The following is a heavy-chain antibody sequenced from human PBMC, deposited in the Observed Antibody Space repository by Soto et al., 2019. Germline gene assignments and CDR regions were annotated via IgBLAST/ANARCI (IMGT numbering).Heavy chain of an antibody. D-gene: IGHD3-16*01. CDR2: IYYSGST. Sequence: PSETLSLTCTVSGGSISSYYWSWIRQPPGKGLEWIGYIYYSGSTNYNPSLKSRVTISVDTSKNQFSLKLSSVTAADTAVYYCARLGDAGHHYYYYYMDVWGKGTTVTVS. V-gene: IGHV4-59*08. CDR3: ARLGDAGHHYYYYYMDV. J-gene: IGHJ6*03. CDR1: GGSISSYY.